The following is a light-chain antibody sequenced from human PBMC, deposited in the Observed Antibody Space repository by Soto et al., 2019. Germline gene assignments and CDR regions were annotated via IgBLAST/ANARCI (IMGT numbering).Light chain of an antibody. CDR2: SSN. J-gene: IGLJ3*02. CDR1: SSNIGSNT. CDR3: AAWDDSLNGHWV. V-gene: IGLV1-44*01. Sequence: QSVLTQPPSASGTPGQRVTISCSGSSSNIGSNTVNWYQQLPGTAPKLLIYSSNQRPSGVPDRFSGSKSGTSASLAISGLQSEDEADYYCAAWDDSLNGHWVFGGGTKLTVL.